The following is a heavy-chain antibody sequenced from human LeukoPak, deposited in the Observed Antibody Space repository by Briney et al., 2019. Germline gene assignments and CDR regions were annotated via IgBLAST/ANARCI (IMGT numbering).Heavy chain of an antibody. CDR2: ISYDGSNK. V-gene: IGHV3-30*03. Sequence: GRSLRLSCAASGFTFSSYGMHWVRQAPGKGLEWVAVISYDGSNKYYADSVKGRFTISRDNSKNTVYLQMNSLRAGDTAVYFCARTTGARTFYFNGMDVWGQGTTVTVSS. D-gene: IGHD1-1*01. CDR3: ARTTGARTFYFNGMDV. J-gene: IGHJ6*02. CDR1: GFTFSSYG.